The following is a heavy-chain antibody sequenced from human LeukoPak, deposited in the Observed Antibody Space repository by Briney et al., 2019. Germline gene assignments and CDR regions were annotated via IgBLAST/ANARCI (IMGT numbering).Heavy chain of an antibody. CDR2: IIPIFGTA. Sequence: SVKVSCKASGGTFSSYAISWVRQAPGQGLEWMGGIIPIFGTANYAQKFQGRVTITADESTSTAYMELSSLGSEDTAVYYCARAQTRYFDWLPYYYYGMDVWGQGTTVTVSS. CDR3: ARAQTRYFDWLPYYYYGMDV. CDR1: GGTFSSYA. J-gene: IGHJ6*02. D-gene: IGHD3-9*01. V-gene: IGHV1-69*13.